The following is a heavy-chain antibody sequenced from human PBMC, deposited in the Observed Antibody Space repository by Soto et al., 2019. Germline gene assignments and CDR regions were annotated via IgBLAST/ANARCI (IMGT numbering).Heavy chain of an antibody. CDR1: GFTFFNYA. V-gene: IGHV3-23*01. Sequence: EVQLLESGGGLVQPGGSLRLSCAGSGFTFFNYAMNWVRQAPGKGLEWVSSISGGGDATFFPDSVRGRFTFSRDNSKNTVTLQMNILGVEDKAVYYCARKILGSTTSPEYWSFDLWGRGTLVTVSS. CDR2: ISGGGDAT. CDR3: ARKILGSTTSPEYWSFDL. D-gene: IGHD7-27*01. J-gene: IGHJ2*01.